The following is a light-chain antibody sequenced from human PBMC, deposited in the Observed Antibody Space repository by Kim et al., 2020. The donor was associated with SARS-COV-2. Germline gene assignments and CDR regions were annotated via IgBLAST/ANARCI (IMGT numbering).Light chain of an antibody. V-gene: IGLV2-14*03. J-gene: IGLJ1*01. CDR1: SRDIGTYNF. Sequence: TIAYTGTSRDIGTYNFVSWYQQHPGKAPKLIIFDVNDRPSGVSDRFSGSKSANTASLTISGLQAEDEADYYCSSFTSTSSPYVFGTGTKVTVL. CDR2: DVN. CDR3: SSFTSTSSPYV.